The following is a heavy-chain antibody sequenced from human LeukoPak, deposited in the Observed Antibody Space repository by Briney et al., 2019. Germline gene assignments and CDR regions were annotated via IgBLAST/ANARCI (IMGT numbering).Heavy chain of an antibody. CDR1: GGSVSSGSYY. CDR2: IYYSGST. J-gene: IGHJ6*02. V-gene: IGHV4-61*01. Sequence: SETLSLTCTVSGGSVSSGSYYWSWIRQPPGKGLEWIGYIYYSGSTNYNPSLKSRVTISVDTSKNQFSLKLSSVTAADTAVYYCARGRGLYYYYGMDVWGQGTTVTVSS. CDR3: ARGRGLYYYYGMDV.